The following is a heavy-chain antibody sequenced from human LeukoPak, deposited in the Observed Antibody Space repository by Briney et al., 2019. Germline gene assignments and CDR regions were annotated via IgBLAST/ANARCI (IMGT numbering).Heavy chain of an antibody. CDR1: GGSISSGGYS. D-gene: IGHD3-10*01. V-gene: IGHV4-30-2*01. CDR2: IYHRGST. CDR3: ARGPYYYGSGSPPNWFDP. Sequence: PSQTLSLTCAVSGGSISSGGYSWSWIRQPPGKGLEWIGYIYHRGSTYYNPSLKSRVTISVDRSKNQFSLKLSSVTAADTAVYYCARGPYYYGSGSPPNWFDPWGQGTLVTVSS. J-gene: IGHJ5*02.